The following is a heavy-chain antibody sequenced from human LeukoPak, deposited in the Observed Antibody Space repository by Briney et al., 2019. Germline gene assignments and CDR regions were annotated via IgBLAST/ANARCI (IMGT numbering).Heavy chain of an antibody. V-gene: IGHV3-33*01. Sequence: GGSLRLSCAASGFSFSSYGMRWVRQAPGKGLEWVGDIWYDGSHTYYADSVKGRFTISRDNSMNTLYMQMNSLRGEDAAVYYCVRGGYCSGTSCAHYDGMDVWSQGTTVTVSS. CDR1: GFSFSSYG. CDR2: IWYDGSHT. D-gene: IGHD2-2*01. CDR3: VRGGYCSGTSCAHYDGMDV. J-gene: IGHJ6*02.